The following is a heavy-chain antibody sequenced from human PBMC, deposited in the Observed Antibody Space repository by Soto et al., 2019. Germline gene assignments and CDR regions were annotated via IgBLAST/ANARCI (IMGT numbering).Heavy chain of an antibody. CDR2: INSDGSYT. CDR1: GFTVSGYW. D-gene: IGHD6-19*01. J-gene: IGHJ5*02. Sequence: GGSLRLSCAASGFTVSGYWMHWVRQAPGKGLTWVSRINSDGSYTSSADTVKGRFTISKDNARNTLYLQMNSLRAEDTAVYYCARDREYSSGWYNWFDPWGQGTLVTVSS. CDR3: ARDREYSSGWYNWFDP. V-gene: IGHV3-74*01.